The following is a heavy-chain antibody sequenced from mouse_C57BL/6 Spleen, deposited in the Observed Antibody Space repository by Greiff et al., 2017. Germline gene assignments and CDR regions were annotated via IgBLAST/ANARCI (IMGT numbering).Heavy chain of an antibody. CDR1: GYTFTTYS. Sequence: QVQLQQSGAELVKPGASVKMSCTASGYTFTTYSIEWMKQNHGKSLEWIGNFHPYNDDTKYNAKFKGKATLTVEKSSNTVYLELSRLTSDDSAVYYSARRSTFFYYFDYWGQGTTLTVSS. J-gene: IGHJ2*01. D-gene: IGHD5-1*01. CDR2: FHPYNDDT. CDR3: ARRSTFFYYFDY. V-gene: IGHV1-47*01.